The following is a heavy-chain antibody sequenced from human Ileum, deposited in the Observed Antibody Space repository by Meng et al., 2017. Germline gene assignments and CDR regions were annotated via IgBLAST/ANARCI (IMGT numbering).Heavy chain of an antibody. CDR3: ARFAFYPAITAYFHDVFDI. J-gene: IGHJ3*02. D-gene: IGHD2-21*02. Sequence: GGSLRLSCAASGSTFSNYWMSWVRQAPGKGLEWVANIKQDGTEIHYLDSVKGRFTVSRDNADNSLYLQMNSLRAEDTALYYCARFAFYPAITAYFHDVFDIWARGTLVT. CDR1: GSTFSNYW. V-gene: IGHV3-7*01. CDR2: IKQDGTEI.